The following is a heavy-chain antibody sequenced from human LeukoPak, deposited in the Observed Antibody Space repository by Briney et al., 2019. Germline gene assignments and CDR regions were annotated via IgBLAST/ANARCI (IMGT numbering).Heavy chain of an antibody. CDR3: AATYYYGSGSYEDY. V-gene: IGHV4-38-2*02. CDR1: GYSISSNYF. D-gene: IGHD3-10*01. Sequence: SETLSLTCSVSGYSISSNYFWAWIRQFPGKGLEWIASLHHSGSTHYNPSLKSRVTISVDTSKNQFSLKLSSVTAADTAVYYCAATYYYGSGSYEDYWGQGTLVTVSS. CDR2: LHHSGST. J-gene: IGHJ4*02.